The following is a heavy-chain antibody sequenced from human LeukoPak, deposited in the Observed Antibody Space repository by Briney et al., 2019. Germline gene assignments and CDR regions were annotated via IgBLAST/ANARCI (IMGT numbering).Heavy chain of an antibody. Sequence: ASVKVSCKASGGTFSSYAISWVRQAPGQGLEWMGGVIPIFGTANYAQKFQGRVTITADESTSTAYMELSSLRSEDTAVYYCARAEDYDSSGSVYYFDYWGQGTLVTVSS. CDR3: ARAEDYDSSGSVYYFDY. CDR1: GGTFSSYA. J-gene: IGHJ4*02. D-gene: IGHD3-22*01. V-gene: IGHV1-69*13. CDR2: VIPIFGTA.